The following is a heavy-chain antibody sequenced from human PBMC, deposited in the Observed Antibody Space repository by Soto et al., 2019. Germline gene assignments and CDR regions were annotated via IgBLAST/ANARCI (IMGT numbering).Heavy chain of an antibody. D-gene: IGHD2-2*01. CDR3: ASCPECSGTSGVIYY. Sequence: GGYTGSYYRIWTCPSPGKGVEWIGEIKHSGSTNYNPALKSRVTISVDTSKNQFSLNLSSVTAADTAVYYCASCPECSGTSGVIYYWGQGSLDIVS. CDR1: GGYTGSYY. CDR2: IKHSGST. V-gene: IGHV4-34*01. J-gene: IGHJ4*02.